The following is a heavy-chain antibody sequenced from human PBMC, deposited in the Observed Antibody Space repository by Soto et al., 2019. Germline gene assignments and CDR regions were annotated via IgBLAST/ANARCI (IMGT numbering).Heavy chain of an antibody. CDR3: AKDSVPGIAAAVKGFDP. CDR1: GFTFSSYG. V-gene: IGHV3-30*18. CDR2: ISYDGSNK. D-gene: IGHD6-25*01. Sequence: GGSLRLSCAASGFTFSSYGMHWVRQAPGKGLEWVAVISYDGSNKYYADSVMGRFTISRDNSKNTLYLQMNSLRAEDTAVYYCAKDSVPGIAAAVKGFDPWGQGTLVTVS. J-gene: IGHJ5*02.